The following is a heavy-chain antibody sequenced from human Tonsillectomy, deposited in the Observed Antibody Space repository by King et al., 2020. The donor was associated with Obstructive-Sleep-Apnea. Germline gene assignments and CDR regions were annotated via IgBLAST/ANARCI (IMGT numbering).Heavy chain of an antibody. Sequence: VQLVESGGGLVKPGGSRRLSCAASGFTFSNAWMSWVRQAPGKGLEWVGRIKSKTDGGTTDYAAPVKGRFTISRDDSNNTLYLQMNSLKTEDTAVYYCPTTYSSGPLAFDYWGQGTLVTVPS. J-gene: IGHJ4*02. CDR2: IKSKTDGGTT. V-gene: IGHV3-15*01. CDR3: PTTYSSGPLAFDY. D-gene: IGHD5-18*01. CDR1: GFTFSNAW.